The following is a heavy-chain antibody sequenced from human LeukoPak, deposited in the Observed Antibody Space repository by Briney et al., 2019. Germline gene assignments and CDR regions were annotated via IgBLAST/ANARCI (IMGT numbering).Heavy chain of an antibody. J-gene: IGHJ6*02. CDR3: ARHLKLELPASSGYCYGMDV. Sequence: GRSLRLSCASSAFTFSNYWMTWVRQAPGKGLEWVASIKQDAGDKYYVDSVKARFTISRDNAKNSMYLQMNSLRAEDTAVYYCARHLKLELPASSGYCYGMDVWGRGTTVTVSS. CDR1: AFTFSNYW. V-gene: IGHV3-7*01. D-gene: IGHD1-7*01. CDR2: IKQDAGDK.